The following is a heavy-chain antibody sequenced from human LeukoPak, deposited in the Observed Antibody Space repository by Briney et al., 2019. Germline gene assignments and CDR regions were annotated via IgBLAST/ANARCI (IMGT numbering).Heavy chain of an antibody. CDR1: GYTFTSYY. CDR3: ARVADAFDF. V-gene: IGHV1-46*01. CDR2: INPSGGST. J-gene: IGHJ3*01. Sequence: ASVTVSCKASGYTFTSYYIHWVRQAPGQGLQWMGGINPSGGSTSYAQKFQGRVTMTRDMSTSTVYMELSSLRSEDSAVYYCARVADAFDFWGQGTMVTVSS.